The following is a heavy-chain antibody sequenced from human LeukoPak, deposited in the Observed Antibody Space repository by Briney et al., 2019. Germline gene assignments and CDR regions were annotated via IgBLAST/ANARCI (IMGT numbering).Heavy chain of an antibody. D-gene: IGHD3-9*01. CDR1: GGSISSYY. J-gene: IGHJ6*03. CDR2: IYYSGST. CDR3: ARGNGGYDILTGKHYYYMDV. Sequence: PSETLSLTCTVSGGSISSYYWSWIRQPPGKGLEWIGYIYYSGSTNYNPSLKSRVTISVDTSKNQFSLKLSSVTAADTAMYYCARGNGGYDILTGKHYYYMDVWGKGTTVTVSS. V-gene: IGHV4-59*01.